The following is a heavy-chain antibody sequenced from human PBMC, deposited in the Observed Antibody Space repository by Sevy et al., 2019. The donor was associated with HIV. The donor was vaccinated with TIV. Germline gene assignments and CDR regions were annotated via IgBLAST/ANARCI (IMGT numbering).Heavy chain of an antibody. J-gene: IGHJ4*02. D-gene: IGHD5-18*01. V-gene: IGHV3-23*01. CDR2: ISGTGDYT. CDR3: AKKMGGGSGMAFLADY. CDR1: GFTFSSFA. Sequence: GGSLRLSCAASGFTFSSFAMGWVRQAPGKGLDWISVISGTGDYTYYADSVKGRFTFSRDNSKNTLFLQMNSLRAEDTAIFYCAKKMGGGSGMAFLADYWGQGTLVTVSS.